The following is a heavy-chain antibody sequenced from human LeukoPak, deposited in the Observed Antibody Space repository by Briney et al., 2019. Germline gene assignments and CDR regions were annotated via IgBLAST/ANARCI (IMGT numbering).Heavy chain of an antibody. Sequence: GESLKISCKGSGYSFTSYWIGLVRQMPGKGLELMGIIYPGDSDTRYSPSFQGQVTISADKSISTAYLQWSSLKASDTAMYYCARPLGDFWSGYYNWGQGTLVTVSS. D-gene: IGHD3-3*01. CDR1: GYSFTSYW. J-gene: IGHJ4*02. V-gene: IGHV5-51*01. CDR3: ARPLGDFWSGYYN. CDR2: IYPGDSDT.